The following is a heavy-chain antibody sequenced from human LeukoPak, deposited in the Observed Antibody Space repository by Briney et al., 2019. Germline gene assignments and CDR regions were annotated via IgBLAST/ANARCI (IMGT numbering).Heavy chain of an antibody. CDR2: IYYSGST. D-gene: IGHD4-17*01. J-gene: IGHJ4*02. CDR3: AMGGFTVTTMGYFDY. CDR1: GGSISSGGYY. V-gene: IGHV4-31*03. Sequence: SETLSLTCTVSGGSISSGGYYWSWIRQHPGQGLEWIGHIYYSGSTYYNPSLKSRVTISVDTSKNQFSLKLSSVTAADTAVYYCAMGGFTVTTMGYFDYWGQGTLVTVSS.